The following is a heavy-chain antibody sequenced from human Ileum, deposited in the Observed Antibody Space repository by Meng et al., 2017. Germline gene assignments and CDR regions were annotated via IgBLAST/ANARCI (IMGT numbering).Heavy chain of an antibody. CDR3: ARKGKNSNRIYYFDY. D-gene: IGHD2-15*01. V-gene: IGHV5-51*01. J-gene: IGHJ4*02. CDR1: GYIFTNYW. Sequence: GGSLRLSCKGSGYIFTNYWIGWVRQMPGKGLEWMGIIWPDDSDVRYSPAIQGQVTISADKSVSTAYLQWSSLKASDTAIYFCARKGKNSNRIYYFDYWGQGTLVTVSS. CDR2: IWPDDSDV.